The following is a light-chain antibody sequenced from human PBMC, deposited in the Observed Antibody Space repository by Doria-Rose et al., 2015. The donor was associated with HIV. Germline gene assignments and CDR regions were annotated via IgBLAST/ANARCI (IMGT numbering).Light chain of an antibody. CDR2: WAS. Sequence: TQSPESLGMSLGERATLNCKSNQSLLYTSKNYLAWYQQKPGQPPKLLIYWASTRQSGVPARFSGSGSGTDVTLTISSLVAEDVAVYYCQQYYDTPSFGPGTTVDIK. CDR3: QQYYDTPS. CDR1: QSLLYTSKNY. V-gene: IGKV4-1*01. J-gene: IGKJ3*01.